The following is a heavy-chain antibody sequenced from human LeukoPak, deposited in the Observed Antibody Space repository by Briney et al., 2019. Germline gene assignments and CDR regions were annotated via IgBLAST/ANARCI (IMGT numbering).Heavy chain of an antibody. CDR2: IYYSWST. Sequence: SETLSLTCTVSGGSIRSFYWSWIRQPPGKGLEWMGDIYYSWSTNSNPSFKSRVTISVDTSKKPFSLRLSSVTAADTAVYFCARMVTVATISFEYYFDYWGQGTLVTVSS. J-gene: IGHJ4*02. V-gene: IGHV4-59*01. CDR1: GGSIRSFY. CDR3: ARMVTVATISFEYYFDY. D-gene: IGHD5-12*01.